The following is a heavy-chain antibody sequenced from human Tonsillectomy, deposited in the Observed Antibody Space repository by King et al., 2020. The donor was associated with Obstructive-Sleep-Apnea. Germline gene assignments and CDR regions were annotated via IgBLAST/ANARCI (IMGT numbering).Heavy chain of an antibody. CDR2: IRYDGSNK. CDR3: AREAREGDEILTGRKD. J-gene: IGHJ4*02. Sequence: VQLVQSGGGVVQPGGSLRLSCAASGFTFTNFGMHWVRQAPDKGLEWVAFIRYDGSNKYYADSVKGRFTISRDNSKNTLYLQLNSLRAEDTAVYYCAREAREGDEILTGRKDWGQGTLVTVSS. D-gene: IGHD3-9*01. CDR1: GFTFTNFG. V-gene: IGHV3-30*02.